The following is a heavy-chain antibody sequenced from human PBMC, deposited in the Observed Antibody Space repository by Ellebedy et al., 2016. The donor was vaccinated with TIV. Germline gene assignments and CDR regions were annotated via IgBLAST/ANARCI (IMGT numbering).Heavy chain of an antibody. D-gene: IGHD4-23*01. J-gene: IGHJ4*02. Sequence: GESLKISXAASGFTFSSYSMNWVRQAPGKGLEWVSYISSSSSTIYYADSVKGRFTISRDNAKNSLYLQMNSLRAEDTAVYYCARDGVVTCDYWGQGTLVTVSS. CDR1: GFTFSSYS. V-gene: IGHV3-48*04. CDR3: ARDGVVTCDY. CDR2: ISSSSSTI.